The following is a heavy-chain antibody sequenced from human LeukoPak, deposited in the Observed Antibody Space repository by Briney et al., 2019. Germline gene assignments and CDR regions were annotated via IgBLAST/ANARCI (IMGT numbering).Heavy chain of an antibody. Sequence: SGTLSLTCTVSGGSISSYYWSWIRQPAGKGLEWIGRIYTSGSTNYNPSLKSRVTMSVDTSKNQFSLKLSSVTAADTAVYYCARGLPNTPYYYYGMDVWGQGTTVTVSS. J-gene: IGHJ6*02. CDR3: ARGLPNTPYYYYGMDV. CDR1: GGSISSYY. V-gene: IGHV4-4*07. CDR2: IYTSGST. D-gene: IGHD2-2*02.